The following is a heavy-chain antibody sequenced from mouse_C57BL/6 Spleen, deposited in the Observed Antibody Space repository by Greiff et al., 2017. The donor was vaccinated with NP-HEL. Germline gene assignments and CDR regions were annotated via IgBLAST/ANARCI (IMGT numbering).Heavy chain of an antibody. Sequence: VQLQQPGAELVKPGASVKLSCKASGYTFTSYWMHWVKQRPGQGLEWIGMIHPNSGSTNYNEKFKSKATLTVDKSSSTAYMQLSSLTSEDSAVYYCAKTAQAPYYAMDYWGQGTSVTVSS. J-gene: IGHJ4*01. D-gene: IGHD3-2*02. CDR2: IHPNSGST. CDR1: GYTFTSYW. V-gene: IGHV1-64*01. CDR3: AKTAQAPYYAMDY.